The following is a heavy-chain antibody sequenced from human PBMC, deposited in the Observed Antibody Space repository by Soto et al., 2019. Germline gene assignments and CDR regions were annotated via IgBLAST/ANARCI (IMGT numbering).Heavy chain of an antibody. J-gene: IGHJ3*02. CDR3: ASSSCSPPPDAFDI. Sequence: QVQLVQSGAEVKKPGASVKVSCKASDYNFTNYGTSWVRQAPGQGLERMGWLSAYNGNTNYAQKLQGRVTMPTDTATTTSDIEPRSPRSDVTAVYYCASSSCSPPPDAFDISGQETMVTVSS. D-gene: IGHD2-15*01. CDR2: LSAYNGNT. V-gene: IGHV1-18*01. CDR1: DYNFTNYG.